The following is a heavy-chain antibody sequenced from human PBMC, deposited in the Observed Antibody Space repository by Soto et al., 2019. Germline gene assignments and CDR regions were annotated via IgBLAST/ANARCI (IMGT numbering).Heavy chain of an antibody. CDR3: ARARISMVREVIKYNMDV. J-gene: IGHJ6*02. CDR2: IYDSGST. D-gene: IGHD3-10*01. CDR1: GGSISNYY. V-gene: IGHV4-59*01. Sequence: QVQLQESGPGLVKPSETLSLTCTVSGGSISNYYWSWIRQPPGKGLEWIGYIYDSGSTNSKPSLQNRVTLSVDTSKNQFSLKLRAVTAADTAIDYCARARISMVREVIKYNMDVWGQGTTVSVSS.